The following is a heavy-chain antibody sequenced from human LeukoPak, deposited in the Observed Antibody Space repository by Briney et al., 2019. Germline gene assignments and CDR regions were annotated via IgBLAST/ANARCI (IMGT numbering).Heavy chain of an antibody. CDR2: LFRDGAT. CDR1: GFTVSSNY. CDR3: ATAAYESDTYTANHDY. Sequence: GGSRRLSCAASGFTVSSNYMSWVRQAPGMGLEWVAVLFRDGATYYADSVKGRFTITKNNSKNTQYLQLNHLRADDTAVYYCATAAYESDTYTANHDYWRQGTLVTVSS. D-gene: IGHD3-22*01. V-gene: IGHV3-53*01. J-gene: IGHJ4*02.